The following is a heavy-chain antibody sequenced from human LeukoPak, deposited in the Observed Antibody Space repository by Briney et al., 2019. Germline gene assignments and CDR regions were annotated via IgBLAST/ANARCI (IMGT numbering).Heavy chain of an antibody. CDR1: GFTFSNYW. D-gene: IGHD3-9*01. CDR3: ARGADSGYSSDN. CDR2: INSDGRST. J-gene: IGHJ4*02. Sequence: GGSLRLSCAASGFTFSNYWMHWVRQAPGKGLVWVSRINSDGRSTNYADSVKGRFTISRDNSKNTLYLQMNSLRAEDTAVYYCARGADSGYSSDNWGQGTLVSVSS. V-gene: IGHV3-74*01.